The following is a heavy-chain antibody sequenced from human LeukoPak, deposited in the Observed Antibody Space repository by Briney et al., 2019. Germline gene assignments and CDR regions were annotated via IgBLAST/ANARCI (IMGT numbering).Heavy chain of an antibody. J-gene: IGHJ1*01. CDR3: ALYYYDSSGYEEYFQH. CDR2: IIPIFGTA. D-gene: IGHD3-22*01. V-gene: IGHV1-69*13. Sequence: SVKVSCKASGGTFSSYAISWVRQAPGQGLEWMGGIIPIFGTANYAQKFQGRVTITADESTSTAYMELSSLRSEDTAVYYCALYYYDSSGYEEYFQHWGQGTLVTVSS. CDR1: GGTFSSYA.